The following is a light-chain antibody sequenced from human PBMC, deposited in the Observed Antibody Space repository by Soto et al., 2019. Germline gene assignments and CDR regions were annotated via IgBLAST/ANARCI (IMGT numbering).Light chain of an antibody. Sequence: QSALTQPASVSGSPVQSITISCTGTISDVGGYNYVSWYQQHPGKAPKLMIYDVSNRPSGVSNRFSGSKSGNTASLTISGVQAEDEADNYCSSYTSSSTYVVGTGTKGTVL. CDR3: SSYTSSSTYV. CDR2: DVS. J-gene: IGLJ1*01. V-gene: IGLV2-14*01. CDR1: ISDVGGYNY.